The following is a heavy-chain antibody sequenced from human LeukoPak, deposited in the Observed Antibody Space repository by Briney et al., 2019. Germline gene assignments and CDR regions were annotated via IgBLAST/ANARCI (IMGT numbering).Heavy chain of an antibody. CDR1: GFTFSTYA. V-gene: IGHV3-33*05. CDR3: AKGRGGIAAAVRHYYYYYMDV. Sequence: PGGSLRLSCAASGFTFSTYAMHWVRQAPGKGLEWVAVISYDGGSQYYADSVKGRFTISRDTSRNTPYLQMNSLRAEDTAVYYCAKGRGGIAAAVRHYYYYYMDVWGKGTTVTVSS. J-gene: IGHJ6*03. CDR2: ISYDGGSQ. D-gene: IGHD6-13*01.